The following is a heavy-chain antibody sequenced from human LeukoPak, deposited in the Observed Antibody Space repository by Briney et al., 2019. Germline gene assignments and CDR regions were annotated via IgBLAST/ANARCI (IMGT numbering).Heavy chain of an antibody. CDR2: TSSNGGNR. CDR1: GFTFSSYA. V-gene: IGHV3-64*04. CDR3: AKGLLHVSPPWFDP. J-gene: IGHJ5*02. Sequence: PWGSLRLSCSASGFTFSSYAMHWVRQAPGKGLEYVSGTSSNGGNRQYADSVKGRFTISRDNSKNTLYLQMNSLRAEDTAVYYCAKGLLHVSPPWFDPWGQGTLVTVSS.